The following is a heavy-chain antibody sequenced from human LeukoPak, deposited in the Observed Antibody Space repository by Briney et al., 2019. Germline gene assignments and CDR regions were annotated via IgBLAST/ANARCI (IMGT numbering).Heavy chain of an antibody. V-gene: IGHV3-23*01. J-gene: IGHJ4*02. Sequence: GGSLRLSCAASGFTFSSYGIHWVRQAPGKGLEWVSAISGSGGSTYYADSVKGRFTISRDNSKNTLYLQMNSLRAEDTAVYYCAKSGRTSCSTSCYYFDYWGQGSLVTVSS. CDR2: ISGSGGST. CDR3: AKSGRTSCSTSCYYFDY. D-gene: IGHD2-2*01. CDR1: GFTFSSYG.